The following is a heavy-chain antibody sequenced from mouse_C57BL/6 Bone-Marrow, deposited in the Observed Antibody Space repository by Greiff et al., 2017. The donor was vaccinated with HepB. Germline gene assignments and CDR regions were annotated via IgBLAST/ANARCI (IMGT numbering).Heavy chain of an antibody. Sequence: QLQQLGAELVKPGALVKLSCKASGSTSTSYWMPWVNQRPGQGLEWIGEIDPSVCYTNYNQKFKGKATLTVDTSSSTASMHLSSLTSKNSAVYYCARRGSSFNYAMDYWGQGTTVTVSS. V-gene: IGHV1-50*01. CDR2: IDPSVCYT. D-gene: IGHD1-1*01. CDR3: ARRGSSFNYAMDY. CDR1: GSTSTSYW. J-gene: IGHJ4*01.